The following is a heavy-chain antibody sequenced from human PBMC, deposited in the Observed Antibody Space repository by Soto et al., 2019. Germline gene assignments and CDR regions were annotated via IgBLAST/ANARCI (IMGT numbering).Heavy chain of an antibody. D-gene: IGHD6-19*01. CDR3: ARTGGSSGWYSHYYYYGMDV. V-gene: IGHV4-4*02. CDR2: IYHSGST. Sequence: SETLSLTCAVSGGSISSSNWWSWVRQPPGKGLEWIGEIYHSGSTNYNPSLKSRVTISVDKSKNQFSLKLSSVTAADTAVYYCARTGGSSGWYSHYYYYGMDVWGQGTTVTV. J-gene: IGHJ6*02. CDR1: GGSISSSNW.